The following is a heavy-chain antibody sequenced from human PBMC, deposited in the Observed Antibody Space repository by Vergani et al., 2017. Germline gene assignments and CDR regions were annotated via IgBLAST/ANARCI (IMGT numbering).Heavy chain of an antibody. CDR3: ARDHRDYNNYPGTFDI. CDR1: GFSFSDHY. V-gene: IGHV3-11*01. J-gene: IGHJ3*02. CDR2: ISNSGNTM. D-gene: IGHD5-24*01. Sequence: QLLESGGGLIQPGGSLRLSCAASGFSFSDHYMTWIRQAPGKGLEWVSYISNSGNTMEYADSVKGRFSISRDNAKSSLFLQMDSLRAEDTAVYYCARDHRDYNNYPGTFDIWGQGSMVTVSS.